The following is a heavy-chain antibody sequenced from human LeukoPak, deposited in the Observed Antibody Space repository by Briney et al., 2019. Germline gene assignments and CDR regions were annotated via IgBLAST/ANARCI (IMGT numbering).Heavy chain of an antibody. Sequence: PSETLSLTCTVSGSSISSSSYYWGWIRQPPGKGLEWIGSIYYSGSTYYNPSLKSRVTISVDTSKNQFSLKLSSVTAADTAVYYCARHPLAGATAPNYFDYWGQGTLVTVSS. CDR2: IYYSGST. CDR3: ARHPLAGATAPNYFDY. J-gene: IGHJ4*02. V-gene: IGHV4-39*01. CDR1: GSSISSSSYY. D-gene: IGHD6-25*01.